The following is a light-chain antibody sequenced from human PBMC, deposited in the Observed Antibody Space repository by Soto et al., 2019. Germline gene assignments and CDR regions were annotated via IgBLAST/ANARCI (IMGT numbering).Light chain of an antibody. Sequence: QTVVTQEPSFSVSPGGTVTLTCGLTSGSVSTTYYPSWYQQTPGQAPRTLIYSTNIRSSGVPDRFSGSILGNKAALTITGAQADDESDYHGMLYMGGGLVVVGGGTKLTVL. J-gene: IGLJ2*01. CDR1: SGSVSTTYY. CDR3: MLYMGGGLVV. V-gene: IGLV8-61*01. CDR2: STN.